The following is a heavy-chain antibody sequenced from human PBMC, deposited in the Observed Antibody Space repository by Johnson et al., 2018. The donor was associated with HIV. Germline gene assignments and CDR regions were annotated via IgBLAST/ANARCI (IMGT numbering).Heavy chain of an antibody. J-gene: IGHJ3*02. D-gene: IGHD3-22*01. CDR2: ISGSGGST. CDR3: ARGSSYYYDSSGYAFDI. Sequence: VQLVESGGGLVQPGGSLRLSCAASGFTFSSYAMSWFRQSPGKGLEWVSAISGSGGSTYYADSVKGRFTISSENAKNSLYLQLNSLRAGDTAVYYCARGSSYYYDSSGYAFDIWGQGTMVTVSS. CDR1: GFTFSSYA. V-gene: IGHV3-23*04.